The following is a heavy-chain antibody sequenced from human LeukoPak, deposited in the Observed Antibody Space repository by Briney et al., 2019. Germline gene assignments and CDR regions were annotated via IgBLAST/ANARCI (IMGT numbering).Heavy chain of an antibody. J-gene: IGHJ3*02. D-gene: IGHD3-3*01. V-gene: IGHV4-59*08. Sequence: SETLSLTCTVSGDSISSYYGSRIRRPPGKGLEWIGYISDSGSTNYTPSLKSRVTMSVDTSKNQFSLKLSSLTAADTAVYYCARHYRGYYRPLRALNIWGQGTMVTVSS. CDR2: ISDSGST. CDR3: ARHYRGYYRPLRALNI. CDR1: GDSISSYY.